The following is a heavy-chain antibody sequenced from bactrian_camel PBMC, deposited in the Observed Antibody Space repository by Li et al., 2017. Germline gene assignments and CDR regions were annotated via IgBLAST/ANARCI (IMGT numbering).Heavy chain of an antibody. V-gene: IGHV3S53*01. Sequence: HVQLVESGGVSVQAGGSLRLSCVVSGVASRVRWMAWFRQAPGKEREGVAVISTGGSTYYGDSVKGRFTISQDNAKNTVYLQMNSLKPEDTAMYYCKTLLRGGWFGCRGDNYWGQGTQVTVS. D-gene: IGHD5*01. CDR1: GVASRVRW. J-gene: IGHJ4*01. CDR2: ISTGGST. CDR3: KTLLRGGWFGCRGDNY.